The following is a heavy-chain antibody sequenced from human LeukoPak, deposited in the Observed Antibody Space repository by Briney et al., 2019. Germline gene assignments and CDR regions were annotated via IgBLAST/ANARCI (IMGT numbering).Heavy chain of an antibody. Sequence: PSDTLSLTCTVSGGSISSYYWSWIRQPAGKGLEWIGRIYTSGSTNYNPSLKSRVTMSVDTSKNQFSLKLSSVTAADTAVYYCARDDGIQLWYRFDYWGQGTLVTVSS. D-gene: IGHD5-18*01. CDR2: IYTSGST. CDR3: ARDDGIQLWYRFDY. CDR1: GGSISSYY. J-gene: IGHJ4*02. V-gene: IGHV4-4*07.